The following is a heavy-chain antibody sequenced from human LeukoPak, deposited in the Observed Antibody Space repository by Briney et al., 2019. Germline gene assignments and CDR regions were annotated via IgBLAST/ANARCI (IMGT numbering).Heavy chain of an antibody. D-gene: IGHD6-13*01. CDR2: IYSSGGT. CDR1: GGSISSYY. Sequence: TSETLSLTCTVSGGSISSYYWSWIRQPAGKGLEWIGRIYSSGGTDYNPSLKSRVTMSVDTSKNQFSLKLRPVTAADTAVYYCARGIAAASERTFDIWGQGTMVTVSS. J-gene: IGHJ3*02. CDR3: ARGIAAASERTFDI. V-gene: IGHV4-4*07.